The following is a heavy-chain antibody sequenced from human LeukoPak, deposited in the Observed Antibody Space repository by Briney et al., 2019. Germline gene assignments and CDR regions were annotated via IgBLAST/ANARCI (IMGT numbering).Heavy chain of an antibody. CDR2: IWSDGSAQ. CDR1: GFTFSSSG. CDR3: ARDLGGSPFDY. Sequence: GGSLRLSCAASGFTFSSSGMHWVRQAPGKGLEWVAVIWSDGSAQYYADSMEGRFIISRDNSRNMLYLQMNSLTAEDTAVYYCARDLGGSPFDYWGQGTLVTVSS. D-gene: IGHD1-26*01. J-gene: IGHJ4*02. V-gene: IGHV3-33*01.